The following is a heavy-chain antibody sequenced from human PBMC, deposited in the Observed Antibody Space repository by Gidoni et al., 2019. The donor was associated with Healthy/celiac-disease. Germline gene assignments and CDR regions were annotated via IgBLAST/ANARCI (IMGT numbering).Heavy chain of an antibody. CDR1: GDSVSSNSAA. V-gene: IGHV6-1*01. D-gene: IGHD2-2*01. J-gene: IGHJ3*01. Sequence: QVQLQQSGPGLVKPSQPLSLTCAISGDSVSSNSAAWNWIRQSPSRGLEWLGRTYYRSKWYNDYAVSVKSRITINPDTSKNQFSLQLNSVTPEDTAVYYCARAGGIVVVPAAMGSFGLWGQGTMVTVSS. CDR3: ARAGGIVVVPAAMGSFGL. CDR2: TYYRSKWYN.